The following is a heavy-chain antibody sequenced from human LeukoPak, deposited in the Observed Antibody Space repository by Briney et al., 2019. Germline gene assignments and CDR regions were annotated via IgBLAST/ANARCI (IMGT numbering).Heavy chain of an antibody. V-gene: IGHV3-48*03. CDR1: GFTFSTYE. Sequence: GGPLRLSCAASGFTFSTYEMNWVRQPPGKGLEWVSKISSSGSSTYYADSVKGRFTISRDNAKNSLYLQMNSLRAEDTAVYYCARGAGGSWGQGTLVTVSS. J-gene: IGHJ5*02. CDR3: ARGAGGS. CDR2: ISSSGSST.